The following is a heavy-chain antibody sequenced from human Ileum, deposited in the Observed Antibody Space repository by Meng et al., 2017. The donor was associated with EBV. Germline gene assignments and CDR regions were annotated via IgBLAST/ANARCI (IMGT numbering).Heavy chain of an antibody. J-gene: IGHJ4*02. CDR2: IYHSGTT. CDR3: ARESRISVAENPLDFDY. D-gene: IGHD6-19*01. Sequence: QVQMQESGPGLVKPSGXLSPTCXVSGDSISSNNWWSWLRQSPGKGLEWIGEIYHSGTTNYHPSLRSRVTISIDTSKNHFSLDLNSVTAADTAIYYCARESRISVAENPLDFDYGGQGILVTVSS. V-gene: IGHV4-4*02. CDR1: GDSISSNNW.